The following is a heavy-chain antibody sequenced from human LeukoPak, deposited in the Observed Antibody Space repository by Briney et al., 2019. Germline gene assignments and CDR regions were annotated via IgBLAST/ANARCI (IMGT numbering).Heavy chain of an antibody. J-gene: IGHJ4*02. CDR3: ARGPTYYYDSSGYPLEY. CDR1: GYTFTNYY. CDR2: INLSGGST. Sequence: ASVMVSCKASGYTFTNYYMHGLRQAPGQGLEWMGIINLSGGSTSYAQKFQGRVTMTRDMSTSTVYMELSSLRSEDTAVYYCARGPTYYYDSSGYPLEYWGQGTLVTVSS. V-gene: IGHV1-46*01. D-gene: IGHD3-22*01.